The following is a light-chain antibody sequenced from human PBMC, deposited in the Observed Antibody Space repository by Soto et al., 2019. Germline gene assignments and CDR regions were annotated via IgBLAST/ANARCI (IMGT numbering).Light chain of an antibody. Sequence: QSVLTQPASVSGSPGQSITISCTGTSSDVGAYNRVSRYQQHSGKAPKLMIYEVSNRPSGVSNRFSGSKSGNTASLTISGLQAEDEADYYCLSYTTSSSYVFGTGTKVTV. J-gene: IGLJ1*01. V-gene: IGLV2-14*01. CDR1: SSDVGAYNR. CDR2: EVS. CDR3: LSYTTSSSYV.